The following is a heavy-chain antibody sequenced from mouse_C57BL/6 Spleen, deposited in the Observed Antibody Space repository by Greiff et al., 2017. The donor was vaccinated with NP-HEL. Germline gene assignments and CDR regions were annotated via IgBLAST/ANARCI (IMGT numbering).Heavy chain of an antibody. J-gene: IGHJ3*01. Sequence: EVQLVESGGGLVKPGGSLKLSCAASGFTFSSYAMSWVRQTPEKRLEWVATISDGGSYTYYPDNVQGRFTIYRDNAKNNLYLQMSHLKSEDTAMYYCARDYVRGFAYWGQGTLVTVSA. CDR3: ARDYVRGFAY. V-gene: IGHV5-4*01. CDR2: ISDGGSYT. CDR1: GFTFSSYA.